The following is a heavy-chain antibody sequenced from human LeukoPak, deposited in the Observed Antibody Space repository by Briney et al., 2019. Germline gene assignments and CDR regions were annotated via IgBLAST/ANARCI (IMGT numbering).Heavy chain of an antibody. Sequence: GGSLRLSCAASGFTFSSYWMSWVRQAPGRGLEWVANIKRDGSEKYYVDSVKGRFTISRDNTKNSVYLQMNSLRAEDAAVYYCARDSGLLGYYFDYWGQGTLVTVSS. J-gene: IGHJ4*02. D-gene: IGHD3/OR15-3a*01. V-gene: IGHV3-7*01. CDR3: ARDSGLLGYYFDY. CDR2: IKRDGSEK. CDR1: GFTFSSYW.